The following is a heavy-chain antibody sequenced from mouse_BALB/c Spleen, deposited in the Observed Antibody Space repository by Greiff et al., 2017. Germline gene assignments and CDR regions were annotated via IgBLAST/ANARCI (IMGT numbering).Heavy chain of an antibody. CDR1: GFTFSSYA. CDR3: EDTTGYAMDY. D-gene: IGHD1-1*01. Sequence: EVQVVESGGGLVKPGGSLKLSCAASGFTFSSYAMSWVRQTPEKRLEWVASISSGGSTYYPDSVKGRFTISRDNARNILYLQMSSLRSEDTAMYYCEDTTGYAMDYWGQGTSVTVSS. V-gene: IGHV5-6-5*01. J-gene: IGHJ4*01. CDR2: ISSGGST.